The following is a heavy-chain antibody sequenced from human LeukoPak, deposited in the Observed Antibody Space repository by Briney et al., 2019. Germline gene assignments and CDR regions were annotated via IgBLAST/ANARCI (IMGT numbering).Heavy chain of an antibody. J-gene: IGHJ4*02. D-gene: IGHD5-18*01. Sequence: PGGSLRLSCAASGFTFSSYGMHWVRQAPGKGLEWVAVIWYDGNYQYYADSVKGRFTISRDNAKNTLYLEMNSLRAEDTAVYYCAREGAFRTAMDPFDYWGQGTLVTVSP. CDR2: IWYDGNYQ. V-gene: IGHV3-33*01. CDR3: AREGAFRTAMDPFDY. CDR1: GFTFSSYG.